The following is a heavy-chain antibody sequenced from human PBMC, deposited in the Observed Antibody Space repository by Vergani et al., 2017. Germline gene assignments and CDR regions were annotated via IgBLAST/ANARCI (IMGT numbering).Heavy chain of an antibody. J-gene: IGHJ4*02. CDR2: IIHSGRL. CDR1: GGAFGNFY. Sequence: QVQLQQWGAELLRPWETLSSPSAAYGGAFGNFYGGWTPQPPGKGLKWIGEIIHSGRLNYNPSLKSRVTIAIDTSKNQFSLKLSSVTAADTAVYYCARGTYYDSSGYYDYWGQGTLVTVSS. CDR3: ARGTYYDSSGYYDY. D-gene: IGHD3-22*01. V-gene: IGHV4-34*01.